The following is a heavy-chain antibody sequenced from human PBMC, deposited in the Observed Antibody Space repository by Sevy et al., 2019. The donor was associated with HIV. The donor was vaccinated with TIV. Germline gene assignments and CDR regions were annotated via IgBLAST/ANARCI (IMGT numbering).Heavy chain of an antibody. CDR1: GFTFSSYS. D-gene: IGHD2-15*01. CDR2: ISSSSSTI. V-gene: IGHV3-48*01. CDR3: ASQGYCSGGSCYRYFDY. Sequence: GGSLRLSCAASGFTFSSYSMNWVRQAPGKGLEWVSYISSSSSTIYYADSVKGRFTISRDNAKNTLYLQMNSLRAEDTAVYYCASQGYCSGGSCYRYFDYWGQGTLVTVSS. J-gene: IGHJ4*02.